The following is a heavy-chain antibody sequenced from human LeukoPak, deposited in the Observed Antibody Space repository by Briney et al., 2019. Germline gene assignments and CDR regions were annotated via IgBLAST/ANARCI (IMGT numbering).Heavy chain of an antibody. D-gene: IGHD5-12*01. Sequence: QAGGSLRLSCAASGFTFSSYAMSWVRQAPGKGLEWVSAISGSGGSTYYADSVKGRFTISRDNSKNTLYLQMNSLRAEDTAVYYCAQINSGYEAYLDYWGQGTLVTVSS. CDR1: GFTFSSYA. CDR2: ISGSGGST. J-gene: IGHJ4*02. V-gene: IGHV3-23*01. CDR3: AQINSGYEAYLDY.